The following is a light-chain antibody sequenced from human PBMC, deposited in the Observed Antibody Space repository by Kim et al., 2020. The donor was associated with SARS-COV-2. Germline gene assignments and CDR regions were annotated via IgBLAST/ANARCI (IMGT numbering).Light chain of an antibody. CDR2: QDS. V-gene: IGLV3-1*01. Sequence: VAPGETASICWSGDKVGDKYACWYQQKPGQSAVLVIYQDSKRPSGIPERFSGSNSGNTATLTISGTQAMDEADYYCQAWDSSTVVFGGGTQLTVL. CDR1: KVGDKY. J-gene: IGLJ2*01. CDR3: QAWDSSTVV.